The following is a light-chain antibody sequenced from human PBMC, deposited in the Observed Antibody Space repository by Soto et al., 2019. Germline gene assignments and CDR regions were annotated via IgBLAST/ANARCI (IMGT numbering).Light chain of an antibody. V-gene: IGKV3-20*01. CDR2: GAS. CDR3: QQDGSSPLT. CDR1: QSVSSSY. Sequence: EIVLTQSPGTLSLSPGERATLSCRASQSVSSSYLAWYQQKPGQAPRLLIYGASSRATGIPDRFSGSGSGTDFTLTISSLEPEDCAVSYCQQDGSSPLTFGGGTKVEIK. J-gene: IGKJ4*01.